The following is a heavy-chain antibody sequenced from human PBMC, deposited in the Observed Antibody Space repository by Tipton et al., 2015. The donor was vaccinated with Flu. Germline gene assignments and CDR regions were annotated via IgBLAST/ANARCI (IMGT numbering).Heavy chain of an antibody. V-gene: IGHV3-11*01. CDR3: ARDHPPSITVLGEITDYFGMDV. D-gene: IGHD3-3*01. CDR1: GFTFSDYY. J-gene: IGHJ6*02. CDR2: ISSSGSII. Sequence: GSLRLSCAASGFTFSDYYMSWVRQAPGKGLAWVSHISSSGSIINYADSVKGRFTISRDNAKNSLYLQVNSLRAEDTAVYYCARDHPPSITVLGEITDYFGMDVWGQGTTVTVSS.